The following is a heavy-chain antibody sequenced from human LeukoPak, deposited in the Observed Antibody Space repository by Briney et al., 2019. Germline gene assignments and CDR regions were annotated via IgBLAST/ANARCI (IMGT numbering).Heavy chain of an antibody. Sequence: PGGSLRLSCAAAGFTFSSYSTNWVRQAPGKGLEWVSYISSSSSYIYYADSVKGRFTISRDNAKNSLYLQMNSLRAEDTAVYYCARYTRDSNWSELGYYMDVWGKGTTVTVSS. CDR1: GFTFSSYS. CDR3: ARYTRDSNWSELGYYMDV. J-gene: IGHJ6*03. CDR2: ISSSSSYI. D-gene: IGHD4-11*01. V-gene: IGHV3-21*01.